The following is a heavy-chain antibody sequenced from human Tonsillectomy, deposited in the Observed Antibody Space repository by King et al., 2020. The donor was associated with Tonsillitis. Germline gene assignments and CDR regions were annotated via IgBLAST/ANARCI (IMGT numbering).Heavy chain of an antibody. CDR2: ISGSGGST. J-gene: IGHJ4*02. V-gene: IGHV3-23*04. Sequence: VQLVESGGHLVQPGGSLRLSCAASGFTFNNYAMSWVRQAPGKGLDLVSAISGSGGSTYYADSVKGRFTISRDNAKKTLYLQMNSLRAEDTACYYCAQGFSSGPHEWLAYWGKGTLVTVSS. CDR1: GFTFNNYA. D-gene: IGHD3-3*01. CDR3: AQGFSSGPHEWLAY.